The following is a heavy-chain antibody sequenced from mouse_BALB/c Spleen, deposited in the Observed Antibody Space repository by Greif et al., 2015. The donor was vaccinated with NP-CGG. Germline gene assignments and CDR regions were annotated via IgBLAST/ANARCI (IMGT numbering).Heavy chain of an antibody. CDR2: IRLKSNNYAT. Sequence: EVQVVESGGGLVQPGGSMKLSCVASGFTFSNYWMNWVRQSPEKGLEWVAEIRLKSNNYATHYAESVKGRFTISRDDSKSSVYLQMNNLRAEDTGIYYCTRENWYWGQGTTLTVSS. CDR3: TRENWY. CDR1: GFTFSNYW. V-gene: IGHV6-6*02. J-gene: IGHJ2*01. D-gene: IGHD4-1*01.